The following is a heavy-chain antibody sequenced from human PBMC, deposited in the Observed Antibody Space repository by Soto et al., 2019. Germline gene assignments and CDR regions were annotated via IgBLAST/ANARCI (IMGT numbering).Heavy chain of an antibody. D-gene: IGHD4-17*01. CDR2: IYYSGST. Sequence: SETLSLTCTVSGGSISSYCWRWIRQPPGKGLEWIGYIYYSGSTNYNPSLKSRVTISVDTSKNQFSLKLSSVTAADTAVYYCARGSRGDYGDYDIDYWGQGTLVTVS. CDR1: GGSISSYC. CDR3: ARGSRGDYGDYDIDY. V-gene: IGHV4-59*01. J-gene: IGHJ4*02.